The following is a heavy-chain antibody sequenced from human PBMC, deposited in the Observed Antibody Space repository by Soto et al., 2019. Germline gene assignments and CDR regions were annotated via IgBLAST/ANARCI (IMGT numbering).Heavy chain of an antibody. J-gene: IGHJ5*02. CDR2: IYATGTT. CDR3: VRDGTKTLRDWFDP. CDR1: GASISVFY. V-gene: IGHV4-4*07. Sequence: SETLSLTCTVSGASISVFYWSWIRKSAGKGLEWIGRIYATGTTDYNPSLKSRVMMSVDTSKEQFSLKLRSVTAADTAVYYCVRDGTKTLRDWFDPWGQGISVTVSS. D-gene: IGHD1-1*01.